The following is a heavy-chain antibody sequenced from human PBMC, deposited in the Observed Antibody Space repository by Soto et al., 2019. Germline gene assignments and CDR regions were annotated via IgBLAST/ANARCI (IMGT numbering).Heavy chain of an antibody. CDR3: ASDRGAVTGPDCDD. CDR2: ISSSGTSA. D-gene: IGHD6-19*01. Sequence: QVQLEESGGGLVKPGGSLRLSCAASGFTFSAVYMSWIRQAPNKGLEYISYISSSGTSANYADSVKGRFTISRDNAKDSRFLQMNSLRAEGTAVYYCASDRGAVTGPDCDDWCQGALVTVSS. V-gene: IGHV3-11*05. CDR1: GFTFSAVY. J-gene: IGHJ4*02.